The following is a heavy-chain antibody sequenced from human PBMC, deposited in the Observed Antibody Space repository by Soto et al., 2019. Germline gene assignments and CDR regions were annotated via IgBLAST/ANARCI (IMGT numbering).Heavy chain of an antibody. CDR1: GYSFTSYW. Sequence: GESLKISCKTSGYSFTSYWIGWVRQMPGKGMEWMGNIYPSDSDTRYSPSFQGQVTISADTSITTAYLQWSGLRASDTAMYFCARHLVGSTRGNFDYWGQGTLVTVSS. V-gene: IGHV5-51*01. CDR3: ARHLVGSTRGNFDY. D-gene: IGHD2-2*01. J-gene: IGHJ4*01. CDR2: IYPSDSDT.